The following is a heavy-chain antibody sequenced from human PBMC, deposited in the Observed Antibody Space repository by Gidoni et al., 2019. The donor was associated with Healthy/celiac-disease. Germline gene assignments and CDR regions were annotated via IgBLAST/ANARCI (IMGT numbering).Heavy chain of an antibody. CDR3: ARPGGSSAEGLDY. Sequence: QLQLQESGPGLVKPSETLSLTCTVSGGSISSSSYYWGWIRQPPGKGLEWIGSIYYSGSTYYNPSLKSRVTISVDTSKNQFSLKLSSVTAADTAVYYCARPGGSSAEGLDYWGQGTLVTVSS. J-gene: IGHJ4*02. CDR1: GGSISSSSYY. D-gene: IGHD1-26*01. V-gene: IGHV4-39*01. CDR2: IYYSGST.